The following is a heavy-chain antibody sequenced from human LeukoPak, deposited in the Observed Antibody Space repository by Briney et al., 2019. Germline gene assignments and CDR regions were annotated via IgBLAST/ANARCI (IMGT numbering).Heavy chain of an antibody. J-gene: IGHJ5*02. D-gene: IGHD2-15*01. V-gene: IGHV5-51*01. CDR1: GYSFTSYW. CDR3: ARQGALGYCSGGSCYGWFDP. CDR2: IYPGDSDT. Sequence: GESLKISCKGSGYSFTSYWIGWVRQMPGKGLEWMGFIYPGDSDTRYSPSFQGQVTISADKSISTAYLQWSSLKASDTAMYYCARQGALGYCSGGSCYGWFDPWGQGTLVTVSS.